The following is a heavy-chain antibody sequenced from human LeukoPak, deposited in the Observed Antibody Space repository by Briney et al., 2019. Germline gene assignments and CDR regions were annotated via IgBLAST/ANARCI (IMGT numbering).Heavy chain of an antibody. CDR3: ARPATSGTYYSAFDY. CDR2: IYYSGST. Sequence: PSETLSLTCTVSGGSIGSSNYYWGWVRQPPGKGLEWIGTIYYSGSTNYNPSLKSRVTISADMPKNQFSLKVSSVTAADTAVYYCARPATSGTYYSAFDYWGQGTLVTVSS. J-gene: IGHJ4*02. CDR1: GGSIGSSNYY. V-gene: IGHV4-39*01. D-gene: IGHD3-22*01.